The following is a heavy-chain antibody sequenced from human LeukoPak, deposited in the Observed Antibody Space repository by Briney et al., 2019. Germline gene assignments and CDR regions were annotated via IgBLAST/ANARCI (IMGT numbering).Heavy chain of an antibody. Sequence: GGSLRLSCAASGFTFSNSAMSWVRQAPGKGLEWVSTLSGSGITTYYADSVKGRFTISRDNSKNTLYLQMNTLRAVDSALYYCAKGIYSSGWSYFDYWGHGTLVTVSS. J-gene: IGHJ4*01. CDR2: LSGSGITT. V-gene: IGHV3-23*01. CDR3: AKGIYSSGWSYFDY. CDR1: GFTFSNSA. D-gene: IGHD6-19*01.